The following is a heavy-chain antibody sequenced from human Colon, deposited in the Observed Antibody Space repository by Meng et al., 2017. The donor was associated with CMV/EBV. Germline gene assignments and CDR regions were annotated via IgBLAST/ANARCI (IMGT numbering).Heavy chain of an antibody. Sequence: QVSLVQSGGEVKKPGASVKVSCKTSGYTFTNFGISWVRQAPGQGLEWMAYISPYNGDTNYAQRFQGRVALTTDTSTSTVYMELGSLTSDDTAMYYCARELARGGYWGQGTLVTVSS. J-gene: IGHJ4*02. CDR2: ISPYNGDT. CDR1: GYTFTNFG. V-gene: IGHV1-18*01. CDR3: ARELARGGY.